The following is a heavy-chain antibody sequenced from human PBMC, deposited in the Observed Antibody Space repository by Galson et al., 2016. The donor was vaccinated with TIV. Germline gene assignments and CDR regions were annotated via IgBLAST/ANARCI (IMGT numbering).Heavy chain of an antibody. D-gene: IGHD2-21*02. CDR3: ARVPRREVTDWYFDL. V-gene: IGHV5-51*03. CDR1: GYNFPIYW. J-gene: IGHJ2*01. CDR2: IYPDDSDT. Sequence: QSGAEVKKPGESLRISCKGSGYNFPIYWIGWVRQMPGKGLERVGVIYPDDSDTRYSPTFQGQVIISADKSTTTAYLQWGSLTASDTAMYYWARVPRREVTDWYFDLWGRGTLVTVSS.